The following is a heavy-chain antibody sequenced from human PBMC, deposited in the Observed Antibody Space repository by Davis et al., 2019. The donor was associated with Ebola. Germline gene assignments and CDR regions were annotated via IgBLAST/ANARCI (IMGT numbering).Heavy chain of an antibody. CDR2: ISSSGKT. Sequence: GESLKLSCAASGFSLSSYTMSWVRQAPGKGLEYVSVISSSGKTYYADSVKGRFTISRDNSQNNVYLQMTSLRVEDTAVYYCVKEGTTTIWVDSDNWGQGTLVTVAS. D-gene: IGHD1-26*01. J-gene: IGHJ4*02. CDR1: GFSLSSYT. V-gene: IGHV3-64D*08. CDR3: VKEGTTTIWVDSDN.